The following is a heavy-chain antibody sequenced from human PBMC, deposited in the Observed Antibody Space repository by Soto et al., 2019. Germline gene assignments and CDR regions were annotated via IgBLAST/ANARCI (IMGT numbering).Heavy chain of an antibody. CDR2: ISAYNGNT. Sequence: ALVKVSCKASGYTFTSYGISWVRQAPGQGLGWMGWISAYNGNTNYAQKLQGRVTMTTDTSTSTAYMELRSLRSDDTAVYYCAREWMDRYYDFWSGYYTGGIDYWGQGTLVTVSS. J-gene: IGHJ4*02. V-gene: IGHV1-18*01. D-gene: IGHD3-3*01. CDR1: GYTFTSYG. CDR3: AREWMDRYYDFWSGYYTGGIDY.